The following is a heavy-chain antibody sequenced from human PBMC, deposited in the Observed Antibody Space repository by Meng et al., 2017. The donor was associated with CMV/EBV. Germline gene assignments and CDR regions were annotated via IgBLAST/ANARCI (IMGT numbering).Heavy chain of an antibody. CDR2: INHSGST. CDR3: ARDGGSDLDDY. CDR1: GGSFSGYY. J-gene: IGHJ4*02. D-gene: IGHD1-26*01. V-gene: IGHV4-34*01. Sequence: LTCAVYGGSFSGYYWSWIRQPPGKGLEWIGEINHSGSTNYNPSLKSRVTISVDTSKNQFSLKLSSVTAADTAVYYCARDGGSDLDDYWGQGTLVTVSS.